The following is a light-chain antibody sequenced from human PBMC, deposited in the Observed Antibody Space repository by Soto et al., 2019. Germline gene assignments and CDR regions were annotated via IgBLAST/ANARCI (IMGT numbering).Light chain of an antibody. CDR1: SNDVGGYNF. V-gene: IGLV2-14*01. CDR2: EVS. J-gene: IGLJ3*02. Sequence: QSVLTQPASVSGSPGQSITISCTGTSNDVGGYNFVSWYQQHPGKAPKLIIYEVSNRPSGVSDRFSGSKSGNTASLTISGLQAEDEAEYHCSSYTCRPSLRVFGGGTKLTVL. CDR3: SSYTCRPSLRV.